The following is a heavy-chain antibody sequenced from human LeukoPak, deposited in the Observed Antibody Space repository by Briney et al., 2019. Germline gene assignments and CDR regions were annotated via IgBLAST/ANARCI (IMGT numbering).Heavy chain of an antibody. CDR1: GYTFTSYG. CDR2: IVVGSGNT. Sequence: GASVKVSCKSSGYTFTSYGISWVRQAPGQGLEWIGWIVVGSGNTNYAQKFQERVTITRDMSTSTAYMELSSLRSEDTAVYYCAADLNCSGGSCYSMGPSYWGQGTLVTVSS. J-gene: IGHJ4*02. D-gene: IGHD2-15*01. CDR3: AADLNCSGGSCYSMGPSY. V-gene: IGHV1-58*02.